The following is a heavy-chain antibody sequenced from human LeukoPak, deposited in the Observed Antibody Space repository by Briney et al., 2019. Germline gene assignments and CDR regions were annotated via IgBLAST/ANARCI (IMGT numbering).Heavy chain of an antibody. Sequence: GGSLRLSCAASGFTFSNAWMSWVRQAPGKGLEWVGRIKSNTHGGTTDYAAPVKGRFTISREDSKNTLYLQMNSLKTEDTAVYYCTTGYWSGYYHIGYWGQGTLVTVSS. CDR1: GFTFSNAW. D-gene: IGHD3-3*01. V-gene: IGHV3-15*01. CDR2: IKSNTHGGTT. J-gene: IGHJ4*02. CDR3: TTGYWSGYYHIGY.